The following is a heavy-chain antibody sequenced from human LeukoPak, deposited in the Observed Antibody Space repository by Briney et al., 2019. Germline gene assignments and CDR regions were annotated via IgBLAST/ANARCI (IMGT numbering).Heavy chain of an antibody. CDR3: ARFSYYDILTGYYLSP. Sequence: PSETLSLSCTVSGGSITSSSYYWGWIRQPPGKGLEWIGSIYYSGSTYYNPSLKSRVTIFVDTSKNQFSLKLSSVTAAETAVYYCARFSYYDILTGYYLSPWGQGSLVTVSS. V-gene: IGHV4-39*01. CDR1: GGSITSSSYY. CDR2: IYYSGST. D-gene: IGHD3-9*01. J-gene: IGHJ5*02.